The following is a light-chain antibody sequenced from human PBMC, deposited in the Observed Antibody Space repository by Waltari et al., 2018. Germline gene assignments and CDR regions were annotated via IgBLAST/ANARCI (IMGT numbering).Light chain of an antibody. CDR2: GTN. J-gene: IGLJ2*01. V-gene: IGLV1-44*01. CDR1: DSNIGKNT. Sequence: QSVLTQPPSASGTPGETVTMSCSGGDSNIGKNTVTWYQQLPGTAPTLLIYGTNRRPAGVPDRFSGSKSGTSASLAINGLQSGDEADYYCASWDNKLNCPVFGGGAKLVVL. CDR3: ASWDNKLNCPV.